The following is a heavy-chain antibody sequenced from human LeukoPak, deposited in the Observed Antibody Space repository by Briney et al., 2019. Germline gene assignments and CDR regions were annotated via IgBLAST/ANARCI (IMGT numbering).Heavy chain of an antibody. Sequence: GGSLRHSCAASGFTFSSYSMNWVRQAPGKGLEWVSSISSSSSYINYADSVKGRFTISRDNAKNSLYLQMNSLRAEDTAVYYCASNSPRGHNAFDIWGQGTMVTVSS. CDR3: ASNSPRGHNAFDI. V-gene: IGHV3-21*01. D-gene: IGHD2-21*01. CDR1: GFTFSSYS. J-gene: IGHJ3*02. CDR2: ISSSSSYI.